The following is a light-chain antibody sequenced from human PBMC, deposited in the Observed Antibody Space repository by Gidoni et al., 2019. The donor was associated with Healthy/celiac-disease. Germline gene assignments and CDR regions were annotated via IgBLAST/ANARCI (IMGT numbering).Light chain of an antibody. CDR1: TGAVTSGYY. J-gene: IGLJ3*02. V-gene: IGLV7-43*01. CDR2: STS. CDR3: LLYYGGAWV. Sequence: QTVVTQEPSLTVSTGGTVTLTCASSTGAVTSGYYPNWFQQKPGQAPRALIYSTSNNLSWTPARFSGSLLGGKAALTLSGVQPEDEAEYYCLLYYGGAWVFGGGTKLTVL.